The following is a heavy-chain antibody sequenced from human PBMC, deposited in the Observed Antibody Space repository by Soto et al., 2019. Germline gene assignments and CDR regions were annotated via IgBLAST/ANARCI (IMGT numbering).Heavy chain of an antibody. D-gene: IGHD6-13*01. Sequence: ASETLSLTCTVSGGSISSYYWSWIRQPPGKGLEWIGYIYYSGSTNYNPSLKSRVTISVDTSKNQFSLKLSSVTAADTAVYYCARGNGYSSSWYGEFFDYWGQGTLVTVSS. CDR3: ARGNGYSSSWYGEFFDY. J-gene: IGHJ4*02. V-gene: IGHV4-59*01. CDR1: GGSISSYY. CDR2: IYYSGST.